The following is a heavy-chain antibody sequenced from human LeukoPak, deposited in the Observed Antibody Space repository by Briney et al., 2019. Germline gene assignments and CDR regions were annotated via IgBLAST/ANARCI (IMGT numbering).Heavy chain of an antibody. CDR3: ATPYCGGGSCSDVFDI. V-gene: IGHV1-24*01. CDR1: GYTLTELS. Sequence: ASVKVSCKVSGYTLTELSMHWVRQAPGKGLEWMGGFDPEDGETIYAQKFQGRVTMTEDTSTDTAYMELSSLRSEDTAVYYCATPYCGGGSCSDVFDIGGQGTMATVS. CDR2: FDPEDGET. D-gene: IGHD2-15*01. J-gene: IGHJ3*02.